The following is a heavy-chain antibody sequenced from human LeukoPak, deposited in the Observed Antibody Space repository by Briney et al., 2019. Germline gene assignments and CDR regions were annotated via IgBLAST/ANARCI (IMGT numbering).Heavy chain of an antibody. CDR2: IHYSGST. J-gene: IGHJ3*01. CDR3: ARAEPRGSVWYPY. Sequence: SETLSLTCVVTGGSMESNYWSWIRQPPGKGLEWIGYIHYSGSTKYNPSLKSRVTISVDTSKNQLSLNLRSVTAADTAVYYCARAEPRGSVWYPYWGQGTMVTVSS. V-gene: IGHV4-59*12. D-gene: IGHD6-13*01. CDR1: GGSMESNY.